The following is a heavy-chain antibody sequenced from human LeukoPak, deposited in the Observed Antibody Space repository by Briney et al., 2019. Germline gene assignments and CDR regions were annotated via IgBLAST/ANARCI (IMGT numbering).Heavy chain of an antibody. V-gene: IGHV3-21*01. CDR2: ISSSSSYI. CDR3: ARSAGKQQLLSFDY. J-gene: IGHJ4*02. D-gene: IGHD6-13*01. Sequence: PGGSLRLSCTASGFSFSSYSMNWVRQAPGKGLEWVSSISSSSSYIYYTDSVKGRFTISRDNAKNSLYLQMNSLRAEDTAVYYCARSAGKQQLLSFDYWGQGTLVTVSS. CDR1: GFSFSSYS.